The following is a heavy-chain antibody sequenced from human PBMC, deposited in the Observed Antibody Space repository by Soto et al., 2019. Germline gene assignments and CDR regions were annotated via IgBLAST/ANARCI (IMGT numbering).Heavy chain of an antibody. CDR3: AREIRSGYYKYWYFNL. J-gene: IGHJ2*01. Sequence: QVQLVQSGAEVKKPGASVTVSCKASGYSFTVYHMHWVRQAPGQGLEWMGWINNDSGGTKYAQKFEGRVTMSRDTSINPASMELNNLISDDTAVYYCAREIRSGYYKYWYFNLWGRGTLVTVSS. D-gene: IGHD3-3*01. CDR1: GYSFTVYH. CDR2: INNDSGGT. V-gene: IGHV1-2*02.